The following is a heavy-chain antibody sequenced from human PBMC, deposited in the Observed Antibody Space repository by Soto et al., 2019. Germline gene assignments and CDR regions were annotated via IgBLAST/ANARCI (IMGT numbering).Heavy chain of an antibody. CDR3: ARDPSGYDLPAY. J-gene: IGHJ4*02. CDR2: IIPILGIA. CDR1: GGTFSIYT. V-gene: IGHV1-69*04. Sequence: GASVKVSCKASGGTFSIYTISWVRQAPGQGLEWMGRIIPILGIANYAQKFQGRVTITADKSTSTAYMELSSLRSEDTAVYYCARDPSGYDLPAYWGQGTLVTVSS. D-gene: IGHD5-12*01.